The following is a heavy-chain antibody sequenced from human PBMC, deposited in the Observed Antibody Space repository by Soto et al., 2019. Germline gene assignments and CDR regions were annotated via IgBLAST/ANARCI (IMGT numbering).Heavy chain of an antibody. CDR3: ARHRQGGSGDYYYYYGMDV. CDR2: IYPGDSDT. V-gene: IGHV5-51*01. Sequence: PGESLTISCKGSGYSFTSYWIGWLRQMPGKGLEWMGIIYPGDSDTRYSPSFQGQVTISADKSISTAYLQWSSLKASDTAMYYCARHRQGGSGDYYYYYGMDVWGQGTRVTVSS. J-gene: IGHJ6*02. D-gene: IGHD2-15*01. CDR1: GYSFTSYW.